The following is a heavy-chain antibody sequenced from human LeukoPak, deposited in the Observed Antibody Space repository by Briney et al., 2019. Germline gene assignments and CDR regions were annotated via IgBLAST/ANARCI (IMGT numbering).Heavy chain of an antibody. Sequence: SETLSLTCTVSGGSISSGGYYWSWIRQPPGKGLEWIGEINHSGSTNYNPSLKSRVTISVDTSKNQFSLKLSSVTAADTAVYYCARGTSRQWLPLDYWGQGTLVTVSS. CDR1: GGSISSGGYY. D-gene: IGHD6-19*01. J-gene: IGHJ4*02. CDR2: INHSGST. CDR3: ARGTSRQWLPLDY. V-gene: IGHV4-39*07.